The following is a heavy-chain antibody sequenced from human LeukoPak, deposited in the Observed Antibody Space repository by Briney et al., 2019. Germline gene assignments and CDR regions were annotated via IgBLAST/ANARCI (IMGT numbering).Heavy chain of an antibody. CDR3: ARDPYSGSYGDYYYYYMDV. D-gene: IGHD1-26*01. J-gene: IGHJ6*03. CDR1: EFSVIGNY. Sequence: GGSLRLSCAGSEFSVIGNYMNWVRQAPGKGLEWVSSITSSSGYIYYADSVKGRFTISRDNAKSSLFLQMNSLRDEDTAVYYCARDPYSGSYGDYYYYYMDVWGKGTTVTISS. V-gene: IGHV3-21*01. CDR2: ITSSSGYI.